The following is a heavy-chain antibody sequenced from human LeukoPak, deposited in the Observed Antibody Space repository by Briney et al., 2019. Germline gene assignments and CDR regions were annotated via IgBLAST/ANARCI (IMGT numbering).Heavy chain of an antibody. CDR3: ARDVKGYYYGSGIDF. J-gene: IGHJ4*02. Sequence: SETLSLTCIVSGYSINSGYYGGWIRQPPGQGLEGIGNIHHSESPYYNPSLKSPVTLSVDTSNNHFSLKLTSVTAADTAVYYCARDVKGYYYGSGIDFWGQGPLVTVSS. D-gene: IGHD3-10*01. V-gene: IGHV4-38-2*02. CDR2: IHHSESP. CDR1: GYSINSGYY.